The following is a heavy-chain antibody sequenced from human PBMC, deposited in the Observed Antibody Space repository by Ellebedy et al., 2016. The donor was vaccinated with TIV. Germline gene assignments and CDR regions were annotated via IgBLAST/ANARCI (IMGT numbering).Heavy chain of an antibody. CDR2: IHHSGNT. Sequence: MPSETLSLTCTVSGGSISDYYWVLIRQPPGKGLEWIAYIHHSGNTRYSPSLKSRVTISLDTSQNQFFLRLSSVTAADAAVYYCARDKLYCSSSNCYYNGLDVWGQGTTVTVSS. J-gene: IGHJ6*02. V-gene: IGHV4-59*01. D-gene: IGHD2-2*01. CDR3: ARDKLYCSSSNCYYNGLDV. CDR1: GGSISDYY.